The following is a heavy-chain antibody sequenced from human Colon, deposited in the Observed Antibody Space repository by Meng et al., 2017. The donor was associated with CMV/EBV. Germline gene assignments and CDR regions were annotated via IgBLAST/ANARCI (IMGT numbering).Heavy chain of an antibody. CDR3: AKGMWFGVDPFDS. V-gene: IGHV3-33*06. CDR1: GFTFRGHG. D-gene: IGHD3-10*01. J-gene: IGHJ4*02. Sequence: ASGFTFRGHGMYWFRQAPGKGLEWVAAVWFDSSKTYYADSEKGRFTISRDNSKNKVDLQMNSLRADDTAVYYCAKGMWFGVDPFDSWGQGTLVTVSS. CDR2: VWFDSSKT.